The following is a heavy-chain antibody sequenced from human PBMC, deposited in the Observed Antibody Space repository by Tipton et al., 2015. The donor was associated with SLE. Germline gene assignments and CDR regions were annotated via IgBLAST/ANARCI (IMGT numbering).Heavy chain of an antibody. J-gene: IGHJ4*02. Sequence: TLSLTCAVYGGSFSGYYWSWIRQPPGKGLEWIGEINHSGSTNYNPSLKSRVTISVDTSKNQFSLKLSSGTAADTAVYYCARESSWDPLFDYWGQGTLVTVSS. CDR3: ARESSWDPLFDY. CDR2: INHSGST. CDR1: GGSFSGYY. V-gene: IGHV4-34*01. D-gene: IGHD6-13*01.